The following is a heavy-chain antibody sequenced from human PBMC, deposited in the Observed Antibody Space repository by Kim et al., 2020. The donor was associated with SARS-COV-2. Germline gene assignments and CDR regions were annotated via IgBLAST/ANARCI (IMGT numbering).Heavy chain of an antibody. J-gene: IGHJ4*02. CDR3: ATNRWGSGY. Sequence: ASVKVSCKTSGNTFTTSAVNWVRQAPGQGLEWMGWISTLTGNPTYAQGFTGRFVFSLDTSVSTAYLQISSLKTEDTAVYYCATNRWGSGYWGQGTLVTVS. CDR2: ISTLTGNP. V-gene: IGHV7-4-1*02. CDR1: GNTFTTSA. D-gene: IGHD7-27*01.